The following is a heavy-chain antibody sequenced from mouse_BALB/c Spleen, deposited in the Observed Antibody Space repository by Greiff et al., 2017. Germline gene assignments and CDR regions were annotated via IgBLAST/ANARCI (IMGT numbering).Heavy chain of an antibody. CDR1: GFTFSSFG. V-gene: IGHV5-17*02. J-gene: IGHJ3*01. D-gene: IGHD2-1*01. CDR3: ARSSAYGNSWFAY. Sequence: EVMLVESGGGLVQPGGSRKLSCAASGFTFSSFGMHWVRQAPEKGLEWVAYISSGSSTIYYADTVKGRFTISRDNPKNTLFLQMTSLRSEDTAMYYCARSSAYGNSWFAYWGQGTLVTVSA. CDR2: ISSGSSTI.